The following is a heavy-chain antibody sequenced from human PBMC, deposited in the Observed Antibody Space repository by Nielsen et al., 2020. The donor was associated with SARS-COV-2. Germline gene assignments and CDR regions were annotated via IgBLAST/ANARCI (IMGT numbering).Heavy chain of an antibody. CDR1: GFTFSSYE. Sequence: GGSLRLSCAASGFTFSSYEMNWVRQAPGKGLEWVSYISSSGSTIYYADSVKGRFTISRDNAKNSLYLQMNSLRAEDTAVYYCAREDYYDSSGYYQNSDAFDIWGQGTMVTVSS. D-gene: IGHD3-22*01. J-gene: IGHJ3*02. CDR3: AREDYYDSSGYYQNSDAFDI. V-gene: IGHV3-48*03. CDR2: ISSSGSTI.